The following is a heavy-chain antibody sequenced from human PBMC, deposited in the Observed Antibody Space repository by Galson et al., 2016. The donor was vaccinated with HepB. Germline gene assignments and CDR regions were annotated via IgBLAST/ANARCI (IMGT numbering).Heavy chain of an antibody. D-gene: IGHD4-17*01. V-gene: IGHV4-39*01. CDR1: GGSISSSRHY. CDR3: ARHDYGDFLFDC. CDR2: MYYSGST. Sequence: ETLSLTCAVSGGSISSSRHYWGWIRQPPGKGLEWIASMYYSGSTYYNPSLKSRVTISVDTSKNQLSLELSSVTAADTAMYYCARHDYGDFLFDCWDQGTLVIVSS. J-gene: IGHJ4*02.